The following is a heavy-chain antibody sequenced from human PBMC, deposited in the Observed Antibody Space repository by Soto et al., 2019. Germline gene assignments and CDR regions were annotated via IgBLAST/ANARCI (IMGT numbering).Heavy chain of an antibody. D-gene: IGHD1-26*01. Sequence: QVQLVQSGAEVKKPGASVKVSCKASGYTFTGYYMHWVRQAPGQGLEWMGWINPNSGGTNYAQKFQGWVTMTRDTSISTAYMELSRLRSDDTAVYYCARGRGVGGSYLLFDYWGQGTLVTVSS. V-gene: IGHV1-2*04. CDR2: INPNSGGT. CDR3: ARGRGVGGSYLLFDY. J-gene: IGHJ4*02. CDR1: GYTFTGYY.